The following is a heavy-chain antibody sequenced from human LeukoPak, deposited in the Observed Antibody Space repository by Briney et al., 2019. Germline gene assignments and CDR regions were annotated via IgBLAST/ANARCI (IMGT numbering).Heavy chain of an antibody. J-gene: IGHJ4*02. CDR1: GFTFRSYG. Sequence: GGSLRLSCEASGFTFRSYGMSWVRQAPGKGLEWVALISYDGGDKYYAEPMKGRITISRDNAENTLYLQMNNLRPDDTAFYFCVKEGVEYSYSYGDYWGQGTLVTVSS. V-gene: IGHV3-30*18. CDR3: VKEGVEYSYSYGDY. CDR2: ISYDGGDK. D-gene: IGHD3-16*01.